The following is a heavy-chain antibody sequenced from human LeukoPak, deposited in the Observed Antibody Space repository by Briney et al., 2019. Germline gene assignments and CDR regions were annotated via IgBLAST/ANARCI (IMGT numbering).Heavy chain of an antibody. CDR1: GGSISSYY. Sequence: SETLSLTCTVSGGSISSYYWSWVRQPAGKGVEGMGRIYTRGRTNYNPSLKSRVTMSVDTSKNQFSLKLSSVTAADTAVYYCARGQEQQLVPVPFYYMDVWGKGTTVTVSS. CDR2: IYTRGRT. CDR3: ARGQEQQLVPVPFYYMDV. V-gene: IGHV4-4*07. J-gene: IGHJ6*03. D-gene: IGHD6-13*01.